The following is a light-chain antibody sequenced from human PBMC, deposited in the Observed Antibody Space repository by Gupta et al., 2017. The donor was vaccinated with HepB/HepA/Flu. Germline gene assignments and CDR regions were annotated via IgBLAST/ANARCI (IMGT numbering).Light chain of an antibody. V-gene: IGKV3-20*01. J-gene: IGKJ2*04. CDR3: QQYGNSPCS. Sequence: IDLTPSPAALFMSPGESATLSCSASQSVNSNFLAWYQQKPGQAPRLLIYGASTRATGIPDRFSGGGSGTDFTLTIRRLEPEDLAVYYCQQYGNSPCSFGQGTKLEI. CDR1: QSVNSNF. CDR2: GAS.